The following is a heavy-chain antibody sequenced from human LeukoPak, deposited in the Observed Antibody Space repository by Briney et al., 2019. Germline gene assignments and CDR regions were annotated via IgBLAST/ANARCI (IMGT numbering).Heavy chain of an antibody. J-gene: IGHJ5*02. CDR1: GGSFSGYY. CDR2: INHSGST. D-gene: IGHD6-13*01. Sequence: SETLSLTCAVYGGSFSGYYWSWTRQPPGKGLEWIGEINHSGSTNYNPSLKSRVTISVDTSKNQFSLKLSSVTAADTAVYYCARDSAADNWFDPWGQGTLVTVSS. V-gene: IGHV4-34*01. CDR3: ARDSAADNWFDP.